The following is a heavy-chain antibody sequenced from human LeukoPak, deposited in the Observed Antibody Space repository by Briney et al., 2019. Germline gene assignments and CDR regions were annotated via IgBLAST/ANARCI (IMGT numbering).Heavy chain of an antibody. CDR1: GFTFSSYA. CDR2: ISYDGSNK. J-gene: IGHJ5*02. Sequence: GGSLRLSCGASGFTFSSYAMHWVRQAPGKGLEWVAVISYDGSNKYYADSVKGRFTISRDNSKNTLYLQMNSLRAEDTAVYYCAKGPLFPTSHSAKVWFDPWGQGTLVTVSS. V-gene: IGHV3-30*04. D-gene: IGHD2-15*01. CDR3: AKGPLFPTSHSAKVWFDP.